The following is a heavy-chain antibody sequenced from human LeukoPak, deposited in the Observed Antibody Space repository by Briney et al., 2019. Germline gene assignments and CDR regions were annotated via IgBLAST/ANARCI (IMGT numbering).Heavy chain of an antibody. CDR3: ARENQYNWNDYAFDI. Sequence: ASVKVSCKASGYTFTSYAMHWVRQAPGQRLEWMGWINAGNGNTEYSQKFQGRVTITRDISASTAYMELSSLRSEDTAVYYCARENQYNWNDYAFDIWGQGTMVTVSS. CDR2: INAGNGNT. CDR1: GYTFTSYA. D-gene: IGHD1-1*01. J-gene: IGHJ3*02. V-gene: IGHV1-3*01.